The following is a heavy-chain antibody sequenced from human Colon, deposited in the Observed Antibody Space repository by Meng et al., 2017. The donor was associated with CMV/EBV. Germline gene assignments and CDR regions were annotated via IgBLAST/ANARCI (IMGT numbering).Heavy chain of an antibody. CDR1: GFTVSSNY. V-gene: IGHV3-66*02. J-gene: IGHJ4*02. Sequence: GESLKISCAASGFTVSSNYMSWVRQAPGKGLEWVSVIYSGGSTYYADSVKGRFTISRDNSKNTLYLQMNSLRAEDTAVYYCARKVYSSSIDIWGQGTLVTVFS. CDR3: ARKVYSSSIDI. D-gene: IGHD6-6*01. CDR2: IYSGGST.